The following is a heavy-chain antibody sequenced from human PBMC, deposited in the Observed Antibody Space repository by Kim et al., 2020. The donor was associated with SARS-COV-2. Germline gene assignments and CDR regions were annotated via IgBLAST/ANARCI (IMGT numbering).Heavy chain of an antibody. J-gene: IGHJ2*01. CDR3: ARASITMIVVGYWYFDL. Sequence: SETLSLTCTVSGGSISSYYWSWIRQPPGKGLEWIGYIYYSGSTNYNPSLKSRVTISVDTSKNQFSLKLSSVTAADTAVYYCARASITMIVVGYWYFDLWGRGTLVTVSS. V-gene: IGHV4-59*01. CDR1: GGSISSYY. D-gene: IGHD3-22*01. CDR2: IYYSGST.